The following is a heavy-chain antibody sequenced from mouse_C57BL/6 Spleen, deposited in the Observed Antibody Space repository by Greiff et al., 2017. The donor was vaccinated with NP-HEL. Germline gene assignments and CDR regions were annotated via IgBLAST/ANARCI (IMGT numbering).Heavy chain of an antibody. CDR3: AGEGVYGYGGSYWYFDV. Sequence: EVKLLESGPGMVKPSQSLSLSCTASGYTFTSCYVWYLIRHPPRNILEWMGFISYSGSTNYNPSLKRRISITHDTSKNHFFLKLDTVTTEDTAKYYWAGEGVYGYGGSYWYFDVWGTGTTVTVSS. J-gene: IGHJ1*03. V-gene: IGHV3-1*01. D-gene: IGHD2-2*01. CDR2: ISYSGST. CDR1: GYTFTSCYV.